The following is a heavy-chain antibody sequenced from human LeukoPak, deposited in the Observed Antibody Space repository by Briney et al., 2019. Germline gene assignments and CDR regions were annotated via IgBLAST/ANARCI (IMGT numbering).Heavy chain of an antibody. D-gene: IGHD1-26*01. Sequence: SETLSLTCTVSGGSISSYYWSWIRQPPGKGLEWIGYIYYSGSTNYTPSLKSRVTISVDTSKNQFSLKLSSVTAADTAVYYCARDTGSYSWFDPWGQGTLVTVSS. CDR3: ARDTGSYSWFDP. J-gene: IGHJ5*02. CDR1: GGSISSYY. V-gene: IGHV4-59*01. CDR2: IYYSGST.